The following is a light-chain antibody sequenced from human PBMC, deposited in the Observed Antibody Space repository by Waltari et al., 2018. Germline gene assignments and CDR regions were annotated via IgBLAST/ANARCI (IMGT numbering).Light chain of an antibody. V-gene: IGLV2-14*03. CDR1: SSDVGDHNY. CDR2: DVI. CDR3: SAYTRGVV. J-gene: IGLJ2*01. Sequence: QSALTQIAPVAGSPGPSITLSCTGTSSDVGDHNYVSWYQQHPGKLPKLLIYDVISRPSGVSTRFSGSKSGNTASLTISGLQAEDEADYYCSAYTRGVVFGGGTQLTVL.